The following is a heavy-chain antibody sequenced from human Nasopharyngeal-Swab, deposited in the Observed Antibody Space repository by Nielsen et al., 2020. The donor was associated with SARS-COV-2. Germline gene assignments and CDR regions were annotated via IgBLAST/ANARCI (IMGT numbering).Heavy chain of an antibody. D-gene: IGHD4-17*01. V-gene: IGHV4-39*07. CDR1: GASISSSINY. J-gene: IGHJ4*02. CDR3: ARDESGDYLVLPFDY. Sequence: ESLKISCTVSGASISSSINYWGWIRQSPQKGLEWIGTVSYSGTANYNPSLNSHVTISVDTSKNQFSLKLISVTAADTAVYYCARDESGDYLVLPFDYWGQGTLVTVSS. CDR2: VSYSGTA.